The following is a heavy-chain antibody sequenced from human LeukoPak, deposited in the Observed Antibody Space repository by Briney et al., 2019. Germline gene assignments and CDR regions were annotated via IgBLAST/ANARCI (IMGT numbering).Heavy chain of an antibody. Sequence: GESLKISCKGSGYSFTSYWIGWVRQMPGKGLEWMGIIYPGDSDTRYSPSFQGQVTISADKSISTAYLQWSSLKASGTAMYYCARRAYSSSWYVRTHAFDIWGQGTMVTVSS. CDR1: GYSFTSYW. J-gene: IGHJ3*02. V-gene: IGHV5-51*01. D-gene: IGHD6-13*01. CDR3: ARRAYSSSWYVRTHAFDI. CDR2: IYPGDSDT.